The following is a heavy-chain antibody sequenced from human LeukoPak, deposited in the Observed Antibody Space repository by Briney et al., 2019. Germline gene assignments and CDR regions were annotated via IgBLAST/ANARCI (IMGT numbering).Heavy chain of an antibody. Sequence: GGSLRLSCAASGFTFDDYTIHWVRHPPGKGLEWVSLITWDSGSSFYADSVRGRFTISRDNSMNSPYLQMDSLRTEDTALYYCTKESGGGFDYWGQGTLVTVSS. CDR1: GFTFDDYT. J-gene: IGHJ4*02. V-gene: IGHV3-43*01. D-gene: IGHD3-16*01. CDR3: TKESGGGFDY. CDR2: ITWDSGSS.